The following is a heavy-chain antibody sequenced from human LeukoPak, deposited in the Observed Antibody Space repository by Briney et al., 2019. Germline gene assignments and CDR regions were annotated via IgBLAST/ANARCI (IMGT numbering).Heavy chain of an antibody. J-gene: IGHJ4*02. CDR1: GYTFTGYY. CDR2: INPNSGGT. D-gene: IGHD3-3*01. V-gene: IGHV1-2*02. Sequence: ASVKVSCKASGYTFTGYYMHWVRLAPGQGLEWMGWINPNSGGTNYAQKFQGRVTMTRDTSISTAYMELSRLRSDDTAVYYCARVYDFWSGYPYFFDYWGQGTLVTVSS. CDR3: ARVYDFWSGYPYFFDY.